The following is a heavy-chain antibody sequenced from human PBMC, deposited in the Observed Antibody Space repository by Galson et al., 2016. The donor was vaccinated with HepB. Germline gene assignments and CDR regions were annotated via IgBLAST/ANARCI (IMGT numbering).Heavy chain of an antibody. CDR1: GGSISSDVYY. CDR3: ARAGYDGDFWSGYFDY. CDR2: IYSGGST. Sequence: TLSLTCTVSGGSISSDVYYWSWFRQPPGKGLEWIAYIYSGGSTHYNPSLRSRSFISVDTPKNQFSLKLSSVTAADTAVYYCARAGYDGDFWSGYFDYWGQGTLVTVSS. J-gene: IGHJ4*02. D-gene: IGHD3-3*01. V-gene: IGHV4-30-4*01.